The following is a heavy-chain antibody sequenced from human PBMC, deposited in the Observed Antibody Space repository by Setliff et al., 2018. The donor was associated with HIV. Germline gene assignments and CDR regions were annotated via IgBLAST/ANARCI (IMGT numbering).Heavy chain of an antibody. CDR2: IYYSGST. D-gene: IGHD2-8*01. V-gene: IGHV4-59*01. J-gene: IGHJ6*03. Sequence: SETLSLTCTVSGVSISSYYWSWIRQPPGKGLEWIGYIYYSGSTNYNPSLKSRVTISLDTSKSQFSLNLNSVTAADTAVYYCARSRPRSMDFYMDVWAKGTTVTVSS. CDR1: GVSISSYY. CDR3: ARSRPRSMDFYMDV.